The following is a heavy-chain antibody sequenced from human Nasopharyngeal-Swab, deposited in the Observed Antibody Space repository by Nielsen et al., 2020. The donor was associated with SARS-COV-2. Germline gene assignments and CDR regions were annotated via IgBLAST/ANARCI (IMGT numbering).Heavy chain of an antibody. D-gene: IGHD5-18*01. J-gene: IGHJ4*02. CDR3: ARGTAMASFDY. V-gene: IGHV3-23*01. Sequence: GESLKISCAASGFTFSNYAMTWVRQAPGRGLEWVSSISGSGAHTYYADSVKGRFTISRDNSKNTLYLQMNSLRAEDTAVYYCARGTAMASFDYWGQGTLVTVSS. CDR2: ISGSGAHT. CDR1: GFTFSNYA.